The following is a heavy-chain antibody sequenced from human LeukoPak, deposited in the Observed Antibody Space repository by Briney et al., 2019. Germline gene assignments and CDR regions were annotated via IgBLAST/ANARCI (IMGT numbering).Heavy chain of an antibody. CDR2: IYYSGST. CDR1: GSSISSYY. D-gene: IGHD6-6*01. V-gene: IGHV4-59*01. CDR3: ARHTSIAARQYYGMDV. Sequence: SETLSLTCTVSGSSISSYYWSWIRQPPGKGLEWIGYIYYSGSTNYNPSLKSRVTISVDTSKNQFSLKLSSVTAADTAVYYCARHTSIAARQYYGMDVWGQGTTVTVSS. J-gene: IGHJ6*02.